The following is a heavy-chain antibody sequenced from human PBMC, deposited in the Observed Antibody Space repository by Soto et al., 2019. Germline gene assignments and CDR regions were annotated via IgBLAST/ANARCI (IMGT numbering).Heavy chain of an antibody. CDR2: INPNSGGT. J-gene: IGHJ6*03. CDR3: AIDHLGYCSGGSCYSGLSYYLDV. V-gene: IGHV1-2*04. Sequence: ASVKVSCKASGYTFTGYYMHWERQAPGQGLEWMGWINPNSGGTNYAQKFQGWVTMTRDTSISTAFMELSRLRSDDTAVYYCAIDHLGYCSGGSCYSGLSYYLDVWGKGPTVTVSS. D-gene: IGHD2-15*01. CDR1: GYTFTGYY.